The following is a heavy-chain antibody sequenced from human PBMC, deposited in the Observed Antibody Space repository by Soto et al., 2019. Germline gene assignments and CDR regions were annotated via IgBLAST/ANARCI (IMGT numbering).Heavy chain of an antibody. CDR3: AREPRYSSGWFYFDN. V-gene: IGHV4-61*01. CDR2: IYNSGTT. J-gene: IGHJ4*02. CDR1: GGSVSSSNFY. Sequence: SETLSLTCTVSGGSVSSSNFYWSWIRQPPGKGLGWVAYIYNSGTTSHNPSLKSRVTISIDTSKNQFSLKLTSVTAADTAVYYCAREPRYSSGWFYFDNWGQGTLVTVSS. D-gene: IGHD6-19*01.